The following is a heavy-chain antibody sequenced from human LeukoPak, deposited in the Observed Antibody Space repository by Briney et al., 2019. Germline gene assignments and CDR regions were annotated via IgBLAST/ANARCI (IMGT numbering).Heavy chain of an antibody. Sequence: GGSLRLSCTASGFTFGDYAMSWFRQAPGKGLEWVGFIRSKAYGGTTEYAASVKGRFTISRDDSKSIAYLQMNSLKTEDTAVYYCAKSLSSGWYGPGYWGQGTLVTVSS. CDR1: GFTFGDYA. V-gene: IGHV3-49*03. D-gene: IGHD6-19*01. CDR3: AKSLSSGWYGPGY. J-gene: IGHJ4*02. CDR2: IRSKAYGGTT.